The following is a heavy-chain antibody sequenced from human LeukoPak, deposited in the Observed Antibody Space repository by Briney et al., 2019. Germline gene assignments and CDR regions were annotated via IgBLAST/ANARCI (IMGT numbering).Heavy chain of an antibody. CDR1: GGSISSSSYY. CDR2: IYYSGST. Sequence: NPSETLSLTCTVSGGSISSSSYYWGWIRQPPGKGLEWIGSIYYSGSTYYNPSLKSRVTISVDTSKNQFSLKLSSVTAADTAVYYCARRGYSYGTTPFDYWGQGTLVTVSS. D-gene: IGHD5-18*01. CDR3: ARRGYSYGTTPFDY. J-gene: IGHJ4*02. V-gene: IGHV4-39*01.